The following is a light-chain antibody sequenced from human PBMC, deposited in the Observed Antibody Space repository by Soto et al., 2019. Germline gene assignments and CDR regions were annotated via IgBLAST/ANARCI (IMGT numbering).Light chain of an antibody. CDR1: SSNIGSNP. Sequence: QSVLSQPPSTSGTPGQSVTISCSGSSSNIGSNPVNWYQQVPGAAPKLLIYNNDKRPSGVPDRFPGSKSGTSASLTSRGLQSEDEADYYCAAWDDRLKTYVFGTGTKVTVL. V-gene: IGLV1-44*01. J-gene: IGLJ1*01. CDR2: NND. CDR3: AAWDDRLKTYV.